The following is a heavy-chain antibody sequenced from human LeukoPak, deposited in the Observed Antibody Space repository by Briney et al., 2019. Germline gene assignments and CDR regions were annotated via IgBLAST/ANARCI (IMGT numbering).Heavy chain of an antibody. CDR3: ARNHVVGAPNFDY. D-gene: IGHD1-26*01. J-gene: IGHJ4*02. V-gene: IGHV4-39*07. CDR2: IYYSGST. Sequence: SETLSLTCTVSGGSISSSSYYWGWIRQPPGKGLEWIGSIYYSGSTYYNPSLKSRVTISVDTSKNQFSLRLTSVTAADTAVYYCARNHVVGAPNFDYWGQGTLVTVFS. CDR1: GGSISSSSYY.